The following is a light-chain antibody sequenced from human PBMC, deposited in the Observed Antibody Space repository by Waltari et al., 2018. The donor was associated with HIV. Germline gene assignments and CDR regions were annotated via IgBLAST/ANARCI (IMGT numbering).Light chain of an antibody. V-gene: IGLV2-11*01. CDR1: SSDGGAYNY. CDR3: SSYIGAYTWV. CDR2: EVN. Sequence: QSALTQPRSVSGSPGQSVTISCTGPSSDGGAYNYVSWYQQHPRKAPKLMIYEVNKRPSGVPDRFSVSKSGNTASLTISVLQADDEADYYCSSYIGAYTWVFGGGAKLTVL. J-gene: IGLJ3*02.